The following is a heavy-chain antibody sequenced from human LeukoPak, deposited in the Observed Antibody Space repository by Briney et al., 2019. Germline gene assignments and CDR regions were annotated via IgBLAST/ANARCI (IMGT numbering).Heavy chain of an antibody. CDR2: INHSGST. V-gene: IGHV4-34*01. CDR3: AGTYSSSWYTYFDY. J-gene: IGHJ4*02. D-gene: IGHD6-13*01. CDR1: GGSFSGYY. Sequence: SETLSLTCAVYGGSFSGYYWSWIRQPPGKGLEWIGEINHSGSTNYNPSLKSRVTISVDTSKNQFSLKLSSVTAADTAVYYCAGTYSSSWYTYFDYWGQGTLVTVSS.